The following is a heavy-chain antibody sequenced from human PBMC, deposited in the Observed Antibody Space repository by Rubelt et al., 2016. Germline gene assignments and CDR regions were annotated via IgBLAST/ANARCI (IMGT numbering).Heavy chain of an antibody. V-gene: IGHV4-39*01. Sequence: QVQLQQWGAGLLKPSETLSLTCTVSGGSISSSSYYWGWIRQPPGKGLEWIGSIYYSGSTYYNPSLTSRVTISVETSKNQFSLKLSSVTAADTAVYYCARGSSSSLNYWGQGTLVTVSS. CDR1: GGSISSSSYY. J-gene: IGHJ4*02. CDR3: ARGSSSSLNY. CDR2: IYYSGST. D-gene: IGHD6-6*01.